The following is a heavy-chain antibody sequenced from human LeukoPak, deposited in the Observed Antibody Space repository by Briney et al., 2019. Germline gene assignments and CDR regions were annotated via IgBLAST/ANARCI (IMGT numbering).Heavy chain of an antibody. CDR1: GFTFDDFS. J-gene: IGHJ4*02. CDR2: ISWDGGSK. D-gene: IGHD3-3*01. CDR3: AKDMGYDFSTGQFDY. V-gene: IGHV3-43*01. Sequence: PGGSLRLSCAASGFTFDDFSMHWVRQVPGKGLEWVSLISWDGGSKFYADPVKGRFTISRDSSKNSLYLQMKSLRTEDTALYYCAKDMGYDFSTGQFDYWGQGTPVTVSS.